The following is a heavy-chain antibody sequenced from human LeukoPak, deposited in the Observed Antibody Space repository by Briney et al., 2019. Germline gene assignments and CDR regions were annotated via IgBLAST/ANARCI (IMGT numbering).Heavy chain of an antibody. D-gene: IGHD1-26*01. CDR2: IYYSGST. V-gene: IGHV4-39*01. J-gene: IGHJ4*02. CDR1: GGSISSSSYY. Sequence: NPSETLSLTCTVSGGSISSSSYYWGWIRQPPGKGLEWIGSIYYSGSTYYNPSVKSRVTISVDTSKNQFSLKLSSVTAADTAVYYCAQATPYFDYWGQGTLVTVSS. CDR3: AQATPYFDY.